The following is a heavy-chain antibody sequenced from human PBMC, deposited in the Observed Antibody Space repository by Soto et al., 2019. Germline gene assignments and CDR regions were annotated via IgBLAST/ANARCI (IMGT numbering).Heavy chain of an antibody. Sequence: QVHLVQSGAEVKKPGSSVKVSCKASGGSFNNYALSWVRQAPGQGLEWMGGIIPIFGSPHYAQEFQGNVTIAADESMGTAYMALNRLISEDTAVYYCARRRGGGWSKYFDVWGRGNLVIVSS. V-gene: IGHV1-69*01. CDR1: GGSFNNYA. J-gene: IGHJ4*02. CDR3: ARRRGGGWSKYFDV. CDR2: IIPIFGSP. D-gene: IGHD6-19*01.